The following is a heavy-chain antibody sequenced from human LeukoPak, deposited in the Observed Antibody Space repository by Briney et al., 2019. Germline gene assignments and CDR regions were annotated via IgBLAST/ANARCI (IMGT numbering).Heavy chain of an antibody. V-gene: IGHV4-59*01. J-gene: IGHJ4*02. CDR3: ARDSAISGSPIFDY. CDR2: IYDSGST. CDR1: GGSISSYY. D-gene: IGHD1-26*01. Sequence: SETLSLTCTVSGGSISSYYWSWIRQPPGKGLEWLGYIYDSGSTNYNPSLKSRVTISLDTSKNHFSLKLSSVSAAETAVYYCARDSAISGSPIFDYWGQGTLVTVSS.